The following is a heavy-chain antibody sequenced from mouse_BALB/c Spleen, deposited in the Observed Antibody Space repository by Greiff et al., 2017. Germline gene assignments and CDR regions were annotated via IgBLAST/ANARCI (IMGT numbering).Heavy chain of an antibody. Sequence: VQLQESAAELARPGASVKISCKASGYTFTSYTMHWVKQRPGQGLEWIGYINPSSGYTEYNQKFKDKTTLTADKSSSTAYMQLSSLTSEDSAVYYCARAPYDYEGYWGQGTTLTVSS. V-gene: IGHV1-4*02. CDR2: INPSSGYT. J-gene: IGHJ2*01. CDR3: ARAPYDYEGY. CDR1: GYTFTSYT. D-gene: IGHD2-4*01.